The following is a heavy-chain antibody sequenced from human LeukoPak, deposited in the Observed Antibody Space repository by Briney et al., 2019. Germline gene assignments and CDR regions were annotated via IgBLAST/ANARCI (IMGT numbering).Heavy chain of an antibody. V-gene: IGHV4-39*01. Sequence: SETLSLTCTVSGGSISSSSYYWGWIRQPPGKGLEWIGSIYYSGSTYYNPSLKSRVTISVDTSKNQFSLKLSSVTAADTAVYYCARAYTYYDFWSGFQPQQFDYWGQGTLVTVSS. CDR2: IYYSGST. J-gene: IGHJ4*02. D-gene: IGHD3-3*01. CDR3: ARAYTYYDFWSGFQPQQFDY. CDR1: GGSISSSSYY.